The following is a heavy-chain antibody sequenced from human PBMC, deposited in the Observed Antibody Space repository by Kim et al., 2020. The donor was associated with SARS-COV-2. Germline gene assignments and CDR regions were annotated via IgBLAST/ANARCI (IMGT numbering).Heavy chain of an antibody. CDR3: ARHQSRDMIPRAFDAFDI. Sequence: SETLSLTCTVSGGSISSSSYYWGWIRQPPGKGLEWIGSIYYSGSTYYNPSLKSRVTISVDTSKNQFSLKLSSVTAADTAVYYCARHQSRDMIPRAFDAFDIWGQGTMVTVSS. D-gene: IGHD3-22*01. J-gene: IGHJ3*02. V-gene: IGHV4-39*01. CDR1: GGSISSSSYY. CDR2: IYYSGST.